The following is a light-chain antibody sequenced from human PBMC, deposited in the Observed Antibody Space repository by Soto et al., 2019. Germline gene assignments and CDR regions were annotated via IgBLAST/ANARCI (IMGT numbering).Light chain of an antibody. CDR3: SSYAGSNNFDV. J-gene: IGLJ1*01. V-gene: IGLV2-8*01. Sequence: QSVLTQPASVSGSPGQSITISCTGTSSDVGAYDFVSWYQQHPDKAPKLMIYDVRKRPSGVPDRFSGSKSGNTASLTVSGLQAEDEADYYCSSYAGSNNFDVFGTGTKVTVL. CDR1: SSDVGAYDF. CDR2: DVR.